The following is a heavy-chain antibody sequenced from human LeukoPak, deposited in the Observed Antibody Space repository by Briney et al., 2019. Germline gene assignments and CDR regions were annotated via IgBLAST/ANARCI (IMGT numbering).Heavy chain of an antibody. J-gene: IGHJ4*02. CDR3: AGVPPSAHQLLSSDY. CDR2: ISANNGET. Sequence: VASVMVSCKASGYTFTNYGISWVRQAPGQGLEWMAWISANNGETRYAQNLQGRVTMTTDTSTSTAYMELRSLRSDDTAVYYCAGVPPSAHQLLSSDYWGQGTQVTVSS. D-gene: IGHD2-2*01. CDR1: GYTFTNYG. V-gene: IGHV1-18*04.